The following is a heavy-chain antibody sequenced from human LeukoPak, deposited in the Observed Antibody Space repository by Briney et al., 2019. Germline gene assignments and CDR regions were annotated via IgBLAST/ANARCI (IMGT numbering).Heavy chain of an antibody. CDR3: AGYLWFGEFGWFDP. Sequence: PSETLSLTCTVSPGSISSSSYYRGWIRQPPGKGLEWIGSIYYSGSTYYNPSLKSRVTISVDTSKNQFSLKLSSVTAADTAVYYCAGYLWFGEFGWFDPWGQGTLVTVSS. D-gene: IGHD3-10*01. J-gene: IGHJ5*02. CDR2: IYYSGST. CDR1: PGSISSSSYY. V-gene: IGHV4-39*01.